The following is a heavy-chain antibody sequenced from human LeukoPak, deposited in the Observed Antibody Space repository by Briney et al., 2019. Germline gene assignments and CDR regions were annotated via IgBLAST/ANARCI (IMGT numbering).Heavy chain of an antibody. CDR1: GGSISSGSYY. Sequence: SETLSLTCTVSGGSISSGSYYWSWIRQPAGKGLEWIVRIYTSGSTNYNPSLKSRVTISVDTSKNQFSLKLSSVTAADTAVYYCARDPVGRYFDWLSPGDYYYYMDVWGKGTTVTVSS. CDR2: IYTSGST. CDR3: ARDPVGRYFDWLSPGDYYYYMDV. D-gene: IGHD3-9*01. V-gene: IGHV4-61*02. J-gene: IGHJ6*03.